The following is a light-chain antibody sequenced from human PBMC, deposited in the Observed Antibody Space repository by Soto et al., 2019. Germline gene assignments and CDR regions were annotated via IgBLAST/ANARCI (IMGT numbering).Light chain of an antibody. CDR2: DAS. J-gene: IGKJ5*01. V-gene: IGKV3-11*01. Sequence: IVLTQSPATLSLSPGERATLSCRASQSVYNFLAWYQQKPGQSPSLLIYDASKRATGTPARFSGSGSGTDFTLTISSLEPEDFAVYYCQQRRDWPITFGQGTRLEIK. CDR3: QQRRDWPIT. CDR1: QSVYNF.